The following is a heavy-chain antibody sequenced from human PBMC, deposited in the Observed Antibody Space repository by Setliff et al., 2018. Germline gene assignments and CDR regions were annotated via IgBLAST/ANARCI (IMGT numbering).Heavy chain of an antibody. CDR1: GESFSGHY. D-gene: IGHD1-26*01. J-gene: IGHJ4*02. CDR2: INHTGST. Sequence: SETLSLTCAVYGESFSGHYWSWIRQPPGKGLEWIGEINHTGSTNYNPSLKSRVTISIDTSKNQFSLRLSSVTAADTALYYCARSPSSGAYWNPRPFYSDYWARGTLVTVSS. V-gene: IGHV4-34*01. CDR3: ARSPSSGAYWNPRPFYSDY.